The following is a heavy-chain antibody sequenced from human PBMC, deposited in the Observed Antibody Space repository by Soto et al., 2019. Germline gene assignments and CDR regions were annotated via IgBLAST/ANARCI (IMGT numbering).Heavy chain of an antibody. Sequence: EVQLVESGGGLVKPGGSLRLSCAASGFTFSSYSMNWVRQAPGKGLEWVSAISSSSSYIYYADSVKGRFTISRDNAKKSLYLQMNSLRAEDTAVYYCASMADSGSYLQIGYYYGMDVWGQGTTVTVSS. CDR2: ISSSSSYI. D-gene: IGHD1-26*01. J-gene: IGHJ6*02. CDR1: GFTFSSYS. V-gene: IGHV3-21*01. CDR3: ASMADSGSYLQIGYYYGMDV.